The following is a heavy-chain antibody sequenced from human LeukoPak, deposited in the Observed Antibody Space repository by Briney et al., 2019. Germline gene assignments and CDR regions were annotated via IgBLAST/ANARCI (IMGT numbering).Heavy chain of an antibody. CDR3: ARVPGYSGYYYYYYMDV. D-gene: IGHD6-13*01. J-gene: IGHJ6*03. Sequence: ASVKVSCKASGYTFTSYDINWVRQATGQGLEWMGWMNPNSGNTGYAQKFQGRVTMTRNTSISTAYMELSSLRSEDTAVYYCARVPGYSGYYYYYYMDVWGKGATVTVSS. V-gene: IGHV1-8*01. CDR2: MNPNSGNT. CDR1: GYTFTSYD.